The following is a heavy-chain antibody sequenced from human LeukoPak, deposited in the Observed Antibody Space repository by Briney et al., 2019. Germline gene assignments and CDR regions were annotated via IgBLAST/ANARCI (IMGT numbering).Heavy chain of an antibody. V-gene: IGHV3-30*02. J-gene: IGHJ4*02. Sequence: GGSLRLSCAASGFTFTSYGLHWVRQAPGKGLEWVAHIRFDESDKYYADSVKGRFTISRDTSRNTVYLQMNSLRGEDTAVYYCAKDFRWSQDYWGQGTLVTVSS. D-gene: IGHD4-23*01. CDR3: AKDFRWSQDY. CDR1: GFTFTSYG. CDR2: IRFDESDK.